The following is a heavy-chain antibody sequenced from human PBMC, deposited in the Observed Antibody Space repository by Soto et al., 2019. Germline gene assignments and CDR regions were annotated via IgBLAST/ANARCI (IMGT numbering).Heavy chain of an antibody. CDR1: GYTFTSYG. V-gene: IGHV1-18*01. CDR2: ISAYNGNT. Sequence: ASVKVSCKASGYTFTSYGISWVRQAPGQGLEWMGWISAYNGNTNYAQKLQGRVTMTTDTSTSTAYMELRSLRSDDTAVYYCASPPPGNDGGYGPVGVFDIGGEGTMDTV. D-gene: IGHD5-12*01. CDR3: ASPPPGNDGGYGPVGVFDI. J-gene: IGHJ3*02.